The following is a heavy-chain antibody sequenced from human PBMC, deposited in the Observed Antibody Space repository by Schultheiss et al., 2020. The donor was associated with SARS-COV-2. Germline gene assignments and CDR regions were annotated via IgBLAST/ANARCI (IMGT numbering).Heavy chain of an antibody. Sequence: SVKVSCKASGYTFTGNHMHWVRQAPGQGLEWMGGIIPIFGTANYAQKFQGRVTITADESTSTAYMELSSLRSEDTAVYYCARDSSSGDWFDPWGQGTLVTVSS. J-gene: IGHJ5*02. V-gene: IGHV1-69*13. CDR2: IIPIFGTA. CDR1: GYTFTGNH. D-gene: IGHD6-6*01. CDR3: ARDSSSGDWFDP.